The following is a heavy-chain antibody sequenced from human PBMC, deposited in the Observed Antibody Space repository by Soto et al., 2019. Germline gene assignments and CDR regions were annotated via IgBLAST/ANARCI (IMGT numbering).Heavy chain of an antibody. CDR1: GYTFTSYA. CDR2: INAGNGNT. CDR3: ARDSGGMDV. V-gene: IGHV1-3*01. J-gene: IGHJ6*02. Sequence: ASVKVSCKASGYTFTSYAVHWVRQAPGQRLEWMGWINAGNGNTKYSQKFQGRVTITRDTSANTSYMELSSLRSEDTAVYHCARDSGGMDVWGQGTTVTVSS.